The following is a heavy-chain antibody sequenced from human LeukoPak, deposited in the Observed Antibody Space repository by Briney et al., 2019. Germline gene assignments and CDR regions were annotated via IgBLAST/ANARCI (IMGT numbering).Heavy chain of an antibody. J-gene: IGHJ3*02. CDR3: AKEEWSRGYDYVNAFDI. CDR1: GFTFSSYG. CDR2: ISGSGGST. D-gene: IGHD5-12*01. V-gene: IGHV3-23*01. Sequence: PGRSLRLSCAASGFTFSSYGMSWVRQAPGKGLEWVSAISGSGGSTYYADSVKGRFTISRDNSKNTLYLQMNSLRAEDTAVYYCAKEEWSRGYDYVNAFDIWGQGTMVTVSS.